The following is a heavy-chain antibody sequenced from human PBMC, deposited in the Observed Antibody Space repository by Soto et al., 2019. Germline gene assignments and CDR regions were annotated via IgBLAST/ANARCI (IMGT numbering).Heavy chain of an antibody. CDR2: ISSTTNYI. D-gene: IGHD3-10*01. CDR1: GLNFIGYS. CDR3: AKVGSPEGGNFFDH. V-gene: IGHV3-21*04. J-gene: IGHJ4*02. Sequence: RSQRLSNAASGLNFIGYSMNWVRKDTGKGLEWVSSISSTTNYIYYADSVKGPFTISRDNDKNTVFLEIDSLRAEDTAVYYCAKVGSPEGGNFFDHRRPGTLDTGSS.